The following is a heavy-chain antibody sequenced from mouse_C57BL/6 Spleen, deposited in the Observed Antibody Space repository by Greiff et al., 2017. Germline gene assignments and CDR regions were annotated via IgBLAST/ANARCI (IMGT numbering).Heavy chain of an antibody. CDR3: ARSYGSSYYFDY. D-gene: IGHD1-1*01. Sequence: VQLQQSGAELVKPGASVKISCKASGYAFSSYWMNWVKQRPGKGLEWIGKIYPGVVDTNSNGKSKGKATLTADKSSSTAYMQLSSLTSEDSAVYFCARSYGSSYYFDYWGQGTTLTVSS. J-gene: IGHJ2*01. CDR2: IYPGVVDT. V-gene: IGHV1-80*01. CDR1: GYAFSSYW.